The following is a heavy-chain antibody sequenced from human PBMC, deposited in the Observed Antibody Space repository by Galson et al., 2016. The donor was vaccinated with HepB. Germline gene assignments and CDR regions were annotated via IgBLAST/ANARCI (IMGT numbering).Heavy chain of an antibody. CDR1: GFIVSSNY. CDR2: IYSGGST. D-gene: IGHD2-15*01. CDR3: ATHAGWYGRGDFDD. J-gene: IGHJ4*02. Sequence: SLRLSCAASGFIVSSNYMSWVRQAPGKGLEWVSVIYSGGSTYYADSVKGRFTISRDNSKNTLYLQMNSLRDEDTAVFYCATHAGWYGRGDFDDWGQGTLVTVSS. V-gene: IGHV3-66*04.